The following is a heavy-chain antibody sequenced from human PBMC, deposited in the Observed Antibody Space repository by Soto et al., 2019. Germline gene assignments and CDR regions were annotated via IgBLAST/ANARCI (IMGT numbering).Heavy chain of an antibody. CDR3: AREGVTTGRAQGLDI. J-gene: IGHJ3*02. D-gene: IGHD4-4*01. V-gene: IGHV3-53*04. CDR1: GFTVSSNY. CDR2: IYSGGST. Sequence: GGSLRLSCAASGFTVSSNYMSWVHQAPGKGLEWVSVIYSGGSTYYADSVKGRFTISRHNSKNTLYLQMNSLRAEDTAVYYCAREGVTTGRAQGLDIWGQGTMVTVSS.